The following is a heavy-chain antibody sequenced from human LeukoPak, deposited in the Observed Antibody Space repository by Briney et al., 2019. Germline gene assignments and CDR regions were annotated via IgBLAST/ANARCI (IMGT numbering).Heavy chain of an antibody. V-gene: IGHV1-8*01. J-gene: IGHJ6*02. CDR1: GYTFTSYD. D-gene: IGHD7-27*01. CDR2: MNPNSGNT. CDR3: ARGEILGKKVHYGMDV. Sequence: ASVKVSCKASGYTFTSYDINWVRQATGQGLEWIGWMNPNSGNTGYAQKFQGRVTMTRNTSISTAYMELSSLRSEDTAVYYCARGEILGKKVHYGMDVWGQGTTVTVSS.